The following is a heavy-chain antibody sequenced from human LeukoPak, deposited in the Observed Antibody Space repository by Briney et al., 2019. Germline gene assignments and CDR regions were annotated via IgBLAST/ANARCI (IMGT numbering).Heavy chain of an antibody. J-gene: IGHJ6*02. CDR2: INPNSGGT. Sequence: GASVKVSCKASGYTFTGYYMHWVRQAPGQGLEWMGWINPNSGGTNYAQKFQGRVTMTRDTSISTAYMELSRLRSDDTAVYYCARDGPLYYYGMDVWGQGTAVTVSS. CDR3: ARDGPLYYYGMDV. V-gene: IGHV1-2*02. CDR1: GYTFTGYY.